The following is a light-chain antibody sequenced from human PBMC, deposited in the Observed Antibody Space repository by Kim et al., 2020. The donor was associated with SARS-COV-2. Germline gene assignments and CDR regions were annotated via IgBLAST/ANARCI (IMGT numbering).Light chain of an antibody. CDR3: SSYTSSDSWV. V-gene: IGLV2-14*04. Sequence: GQSIPISCTGTSHDVGRYNFVSWFQQHPGKAPKVMIYDVTKRLSGVSSLFSGSKSGNTASLTISGLQAEDEAEYYCSSYTSSDSWVFGGGTKVTVL. CDR2: DVT. CDR1: SHDVGRYNF. J-gene: IGLJ3*02.